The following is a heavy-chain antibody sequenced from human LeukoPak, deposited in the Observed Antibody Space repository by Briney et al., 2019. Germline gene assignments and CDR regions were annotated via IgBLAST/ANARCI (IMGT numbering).Heavy chain of an antibody. CDR2: IIPIFGTA. D-gene: IGHD4-23*01. CDR3: AISVTMVVTPLLDP. CDR1: GGTFSSYA. Sequence: ASVEVSCKASGGTFSSYAISWVRQAPGQGLEWMGRIIPIFGTANYAQKFQGGVTITTDESTSTAYMELSSLRSEDTAVYYCAISVTMVVTPLLDPWGQGTLVTVSS. V-gene: IGHV1-69*05. J-gene: IGHJ5*02.